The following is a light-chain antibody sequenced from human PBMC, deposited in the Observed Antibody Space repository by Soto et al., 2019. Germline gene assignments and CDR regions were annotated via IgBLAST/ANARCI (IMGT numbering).Light chain of an antibody. CDR2: EAS. Sequence: DIQMTQSPSTLSASVGDRVTITCRASQSISSWLAWYQQKPGKAPKLLIYEASNLESGVPSRFSGSGSGTEFTLTISSLQPDDFATYYCQQYNSYPVTFGQGTKLEIK. V-gene: IGKV1-5*03. CDR3: QQYNSYPVT. CDR1: QSISSW. J-gene: IGKJ2*01.